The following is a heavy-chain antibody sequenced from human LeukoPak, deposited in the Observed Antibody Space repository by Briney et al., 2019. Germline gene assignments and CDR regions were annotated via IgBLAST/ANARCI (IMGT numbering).Heavy chain of an antibody. CDR2: IIPIFGTA. D-gene: IGHD6-6*01. CDR3: ASAHLGIAARPGAFDI. V-gene: IGHV1-69*13. Sequence: SVKVSCKASGGTFSSYAISWVRQAPGQGLEWMGGIIPIFGTANYAQKFQGRVTITADESTSTAYMELSSLRSEDTAVYYCASAHLGIAARPGAFDIWGQGAMVTVSS. J-gene: IGHJ3*02. CDR1: GGTFSSYA.